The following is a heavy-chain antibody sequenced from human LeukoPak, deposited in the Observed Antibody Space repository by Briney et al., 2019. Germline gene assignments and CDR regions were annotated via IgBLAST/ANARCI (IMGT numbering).Heavy chain of an antibody. Sequence: GGSLRLSCAASGFTFDDYAMHWVRQAPGKGLEWVSGISWKSGSIGYADSVKGRFTISRDNSKNTLYLQMNSLRAEDTAVYYCAKDRGQYSGSYEDYWGQGTLVTVSS. CDR3: AKDRGQYSGSYEDY. CDR2: ISWKSGSI. CDR1: GFTFDDYA. J-gene: IGHJ4*02. D-gene: IGHD1-26*01. V-gene: IGHV3-9*01.